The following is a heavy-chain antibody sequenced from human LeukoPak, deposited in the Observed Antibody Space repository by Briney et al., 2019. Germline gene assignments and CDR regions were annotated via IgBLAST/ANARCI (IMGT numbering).Heavy chain of an antibody. Sequence: TGGPLRLSCAASGFTFSSYGMHWVRQAPGKGLEWVAVISYDGSNKYYADSVKGRFTISRDNSKNTLYLQMNSLRAEDTAVYYCAKDLTDPTTPYYYCGMDVWGQGTTVTVSS. V-gene: IGHV3-30*18. CDR3: AKDLTDPTTPYYYCGMDV. CDR2: ISYDGSNK. D-gene: IGHD1-14*01. CDR1: GFTFSSYG. J-gene: IGHJ6*02.